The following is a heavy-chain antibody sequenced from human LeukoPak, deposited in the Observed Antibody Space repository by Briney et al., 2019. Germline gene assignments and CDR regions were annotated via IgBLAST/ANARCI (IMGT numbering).Heavy chain of an antibody. CDR2: IYHSGTT. V-gene: IGHV4-38-2*02. Sequence: PSETLSLTCTVSGYSISSGYYWGWIRQSPGKGLEWIGNIYHSGTTYYNPSLKSRATISVDTSKNQFSLKLSSVTAADTAVYYCARWWSGGSCYSPNFDYWGQGTLVTVSS. CDR1: GYSISSGYY. CDR3: ARWWSGGSCYSPNFDY. J-gene: IGHJ4*02. D-gene: IGHD2-15*01.